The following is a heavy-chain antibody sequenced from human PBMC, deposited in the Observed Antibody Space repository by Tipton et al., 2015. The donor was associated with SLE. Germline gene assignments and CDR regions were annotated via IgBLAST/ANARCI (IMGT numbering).Heavy chain of an antibody. Sequence: TLSLTCSVSGGSITGYSWTWIRQPPGKGLEWLGYIYYSGSTVYNPSLQSRVTISVDTSKNQFSLKLSSVTAADTAVYYCARDFDGSNSQGYYYYGLDVWGQGTTVTVSS. D-gene: IGHD4-23*01. CDR3: ARDFDGSNSQGYYYYGLDV. J-gene: IGHJ6*02. V-gene: IGHV4-59*01. CDR1: GGSITGYS. CDR2: IYYSGST.